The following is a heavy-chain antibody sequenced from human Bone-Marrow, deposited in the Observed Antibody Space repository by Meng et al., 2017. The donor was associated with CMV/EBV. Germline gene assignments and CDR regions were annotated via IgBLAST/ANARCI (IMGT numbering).Heavy chain of an antibody. CDR1: GFTFSSYW. CDR2: IKQDGSEK. V-gene: IGHV3-7*01. D-gene: IGHD2-2*01. Sequence: GGSLRLSCAASGFTFSSYWMSWVRQAPGKGLEWVANIKQDGSEKYYVDSVKGRFTISRDNAKNSLFLQMNSLRAEDTAVYYCAREDCSSTSCRFQHWGQGTLVTVSS. J-gene: IGHJ1*01. CDR3: AREDCSSTSCRFQH.